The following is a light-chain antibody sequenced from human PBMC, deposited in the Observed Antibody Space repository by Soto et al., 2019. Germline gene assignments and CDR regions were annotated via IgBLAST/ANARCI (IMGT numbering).Light chain of an antibody. V-gene: IGLV2-14*01. CDR3: SSCTSTTTYV. Sequence: QSALTQPASVSGSPGQSITISCTGTSSDVGGYNYVSWYQQHPGKAPKLMIYEVSNRPSGVSNRFSGSKAGNTASLTISGLQAEDEAAYYCSSCTSTTTYVFGTGTKLTVL. J-gene: IGLJ1*01. CDR2: EVS. CDR1: SSDVGGYNY.